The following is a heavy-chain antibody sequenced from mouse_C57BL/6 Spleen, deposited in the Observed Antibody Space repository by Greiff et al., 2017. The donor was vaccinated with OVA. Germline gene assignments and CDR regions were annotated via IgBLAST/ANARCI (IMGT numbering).Heavy chain of an antibody. CDR2: IRPNSGST. D-gene: IGHD2-3*01. Sequence: VQLQQPGAELVKPGASVKLSCKASGYTFTSYWMHWVKQRPGQGLEWIGMIRPNSGSTNYNEKFKSKATLTVDKSSSTAYMQLSSLTSEDSAVYYCAREGGNGYFSWFAYWGRETLVTVSA. CDR3: AREGGNGYFSWFAY. V-gene: IGHV1-64*01. CDR1: GYTFTSYW. J-gene: IGHJ3*01.